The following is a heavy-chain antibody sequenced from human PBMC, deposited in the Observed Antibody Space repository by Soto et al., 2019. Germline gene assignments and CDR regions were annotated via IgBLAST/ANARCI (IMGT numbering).Heavy chain of an antibody. CDR2: IYYSGST. V-gene: IGHV4-31*03. D-gene: IGHD1-26*01. J-gene: IGHJ4*02. CDR3: ARWVGATSFDY. Sequence: QVQLQESGPGLVKPSQTLSLTCTVSGGSISSGGYYWSWIRQHPGKGLEWIGYIYYSGSTYYNPSLKXRXTXSXXTSKNQSSLKLSSVTAADTAVYYCARWVGATSFDYWGQGTLVTVSS. CDR1: GGSISSGGYY.